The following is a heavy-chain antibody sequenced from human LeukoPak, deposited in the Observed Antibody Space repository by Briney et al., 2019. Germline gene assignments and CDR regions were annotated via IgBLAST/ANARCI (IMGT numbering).Heavy chain of an antibody. CDR2: ISGSGGST. V-gene: IGHV3-23*01. Sequence: PGGSLRLSCAASGFTFITYAMTWVRQAPGKGLEWVSAISGSGGSTYYADSVKGRFTISRDNSKNTLYLQMNSLRAEDTAVYYCARDYYGSGSDDYWGQGTLVTVSS. D-gene: IGHD3-10*01. CDR3: ARDYYGSGSDDY. CDR1: GFTFITYA. J-gene: IGHJ4*02.